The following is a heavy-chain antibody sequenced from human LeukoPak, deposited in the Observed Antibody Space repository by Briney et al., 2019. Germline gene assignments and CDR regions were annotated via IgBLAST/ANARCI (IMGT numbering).Heavy chain of an antibody. Sequence: GVTLTLSCAASGCSFSNYAMSWVRQAPATGLEWPSAILGSGGNTYYPDPVKGRFTVSRDNSKSTLYLQMNSLRAEHTALDYCAKWGDYDVLTGYYVPDYWGQGSLVTVYS. CDR2: ILGSGGNT. V-gene: IGHV3-23*01. CDR1: GCSFSNYA. J-gene: IGHJ4*02. D-gene: IGHD3-9*01. CDR3: AKWGDYDVLTGYYVPDY.